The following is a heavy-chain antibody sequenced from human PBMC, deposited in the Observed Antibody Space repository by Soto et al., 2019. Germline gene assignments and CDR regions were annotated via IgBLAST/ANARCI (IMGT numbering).Heavy chain of an antibody. J-gene: IGHJ3*02. CDR1: GGSISSGGYY. CDR3: ARADCSGGSCSYAFDI. CDR2: IYYSGST. D-gene: IGHD2-15*01. Sequence: SETLSLTCTVSGGSISSGGYYWSWIRQHPGKGLEWIGYIYYSGSTYYNPSLKSRVTISGDTSKNQFSLKLRSVTAADTAVYYCARADCSGGSCSYAFDIWGQGTMVTVSS. V-gene: IGHV4-31*03.